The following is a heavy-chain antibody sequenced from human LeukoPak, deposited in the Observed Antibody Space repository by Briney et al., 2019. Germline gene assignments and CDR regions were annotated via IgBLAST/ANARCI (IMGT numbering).Heavy chain of an antibody. CDR1: GGTFSSYA. D-gene: IGHD2-2*01. V-gene: IGHV1-69*05. Sequence: SVKVSCKASGGTFSSYAISWVRQAPGQGLEWMGGIIPIFGTANYAQKFQGRVTITTDESTSTAYMELSSLRSEDTAVYYCARVRSDCSSTSCYVDYFDYWGQGTLVTVSS. J-gene: IGHJ4*02. CDR3: ARVRSDCSSTSCYVDYFDY. CDR2: IIPIFGTA.